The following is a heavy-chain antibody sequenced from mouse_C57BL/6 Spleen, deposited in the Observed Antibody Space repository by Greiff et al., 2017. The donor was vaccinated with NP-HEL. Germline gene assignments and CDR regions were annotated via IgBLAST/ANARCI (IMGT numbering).Heavy chain of an antibody. D-gene: IGHD1-1*01. Sequence: QVQLQQSGAELVRPGTSVKMSCKASGYTFTNYWIGWAKQRPGHGLEWIGDIYPGGGYTNYNEKFKGKATLTADKSSSTAYMQFSSLTSEDSAIYYCARSHYYGSSYVGYWYFDVWGTGTTVTVSS. CDR3: ARSHYYGSSYVGYWYFDV. CDR2: IYPGGGYT. J-gene: IGHJ1*03. CDR1: GYTFTNYW. V-gene: IGHV1-63*01.